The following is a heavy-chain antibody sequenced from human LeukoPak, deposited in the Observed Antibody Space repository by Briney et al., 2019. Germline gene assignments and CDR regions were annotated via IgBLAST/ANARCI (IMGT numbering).Heavy chain of an antibody. J-gene: IGHJ4*02. CDR2: ISPNNGGT. D-gene: IGHD6-6*01. CDR1: GYTFTGYY. Sequence: AASVTVSCKASGYTFTGYYMHWVRQAPGQGLEWMGWISPNNGGTNYAQKVQGRVTMARDTSISTAYMELSRLRSDDTAVYNCAREYSSSSGRLYDYWGQGTLVTVSS. CDR3: AREYSSSSGRLYDY. V-gene: IGHV1-2*02.